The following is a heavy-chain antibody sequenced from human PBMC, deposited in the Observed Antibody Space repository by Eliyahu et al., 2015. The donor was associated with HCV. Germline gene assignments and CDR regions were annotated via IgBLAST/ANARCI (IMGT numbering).Heavy chain of an antibody. CDR1: GYSISSSHW. V-gene: IGHV4-28*01. Sequence: QVQLQESGPGLVKPSDTLSLTCAVSGYSISSSHWWGWIRQRPGKGPGWVGYIYYSGSSQYNPSLKSRVTMSVDTSKNQFSLKLSPVTAVDTAVYYCARNRNGDWFDTWGQGALVTVSS. CDR2: IYYSGSS. J-gene: IGHJ5*02. CDR3: ARNRNGDWFDT. D-gene: IGHD1-1*01.